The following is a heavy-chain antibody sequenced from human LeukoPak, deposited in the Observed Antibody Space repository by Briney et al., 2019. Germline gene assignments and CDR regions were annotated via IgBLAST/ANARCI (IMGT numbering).Heavy chain of an antibody. J-gene: IGHJ2*01. V-gene: IGHV3-23*01. CDR3: AKSHYYGDWYFDL. Sequence: PGESLRLSCAASGFTFSSYAMSWVRQAPGKGLEWVSSIINSGGNTYYADSVKGRFTISRDNSKNTLYLQMNSLRAEDTAVYYCAKSHYYGDWYFDLWGRGTLVSVSS. CDR2: IINSGGNT. D-gene: IGHD3-10*01. CDR1: GFTFSSYA.